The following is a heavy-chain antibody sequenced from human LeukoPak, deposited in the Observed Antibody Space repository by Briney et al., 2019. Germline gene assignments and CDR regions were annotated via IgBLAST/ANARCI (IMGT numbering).Heavy chain of an antibody. V-gene: IGHV1-8*02. CDR1: GGTFSSYA. J-gene: IGHJ6*02. CDR2: MNPNSGNT. CDR3: ASVVVPPGTYYYGMDV. Sequence: GASVKVSCKASGGTFSSYAINWVRQATGQGLEWMGWMNPNSGNTGYAQKFQGRVTMTRNTSISTAYMELSSLRSEDTAVYYCASVVVPPGTYYYGMDVWGQGTTVTVSS. D-gene: IGHD2-2*01.